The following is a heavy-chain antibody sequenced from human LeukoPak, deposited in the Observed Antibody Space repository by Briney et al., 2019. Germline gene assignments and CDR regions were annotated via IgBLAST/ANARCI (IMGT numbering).Heavy chain of an antibody. Sequence: SVKVSCKASGYTFTSYDISWVRQAPGQGLEWMGGIIPIFGTANYAQKFQGRVTITADESTSTAYMELSSLRSEDTAVYYCARVPTVTTDYYYYMDVWGKGTTVTVSS. D-gene: IGHD4-11*01. CDR1: GYTFTSYD. CDR3: ARVPTVTTDYYYYMDV. V-gene: IGHV1-69*13. CDR2: IIPIFGTA. J-gene: IGHJ6*03.